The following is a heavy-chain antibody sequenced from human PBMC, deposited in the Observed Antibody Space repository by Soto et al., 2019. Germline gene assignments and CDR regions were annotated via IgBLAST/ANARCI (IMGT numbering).Heavy chain of an antibody. V-gene: IGHV5-51*01. CDR1: GYSFTSYW. CDR3: ASVSPRDSSGYPPDAFDI. Sequence: PGESLKIACKGSGYSFTSYWIGWVRQMPGKGLEWMGIIYPGDSDTRYSPSFQGQVAISADKSISTAYLEWSSLKASDTAMYYCASVSPRDSSGYPPDAFDIWGQGTMVTVS. D-gene: IGHD3-22*01. J-gene: IGHJ3*02. CDR2: IYPGDSDT.